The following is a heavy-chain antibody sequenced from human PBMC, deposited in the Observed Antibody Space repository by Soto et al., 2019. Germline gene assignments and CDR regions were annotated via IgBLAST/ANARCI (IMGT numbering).Heavy chain of an antibody. D-gene: IGHD3-9*01. Sequence: VQLVQSGGGVVQPGKFLRLSCEVSGFSFKNYAMHWVRQVPGKGLEWVAVISEDGTNKYYAGSVEGRFTISRDNSKSTLYLQMNSLIVDDTAVYYCANAYDLSTGPDYWGRGTLVTVSA. V-gene: IGHV3-30*18. J-gene: IGHJ4*02. CDR2: ISEDGTNK. CDR3: ANAYDLSTGPDY. CDR1: GFSFKNYA.